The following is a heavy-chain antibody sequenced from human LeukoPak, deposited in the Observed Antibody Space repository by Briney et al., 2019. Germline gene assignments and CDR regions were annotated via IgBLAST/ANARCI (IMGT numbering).Heavy chain of an antibody. V-gene: IGHV1-18*01. D-gene: IGHD5-18*01. CDR3: ARAAYSYGYYYYYYMDV. CDR2: ISTYNGNT. CDR1: GYTFTDYH. J-gene: IGHJ6*03. Sequence: ASVKVSCKASGYTFTDYHINWVRQAPGQGLEYMGWISTYNGNTNYAQKLQGRVTMTTDTSTSTAYMELRSLRSDDTAVYYCARAAYSYGYYYYYYMDVWGKGTTVTISS.